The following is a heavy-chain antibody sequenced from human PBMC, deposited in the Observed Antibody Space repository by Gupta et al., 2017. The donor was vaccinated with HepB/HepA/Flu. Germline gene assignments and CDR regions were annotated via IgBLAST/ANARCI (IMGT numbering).Heavy chain of an antibody. CDR1: PFILRSLG. J-gene: IGHJ4*02. CDR2: IHGGGDGT. CDR3: AKTRSGWFVIDF. Sequence: EVPVLEPGGGLVQPGEPLRIPCAPSPFILRSLGMHWVRQAPGKGREWVASIHGGGDGTDYADSVKDRFTVSRDNSNNTLYLQMTSLRVDDTAMYYCAKTRSGWFVIDFWGQGTLVTVSS. V-gene: IGHV3-23*01. D-gene: IGHD6-13*01.